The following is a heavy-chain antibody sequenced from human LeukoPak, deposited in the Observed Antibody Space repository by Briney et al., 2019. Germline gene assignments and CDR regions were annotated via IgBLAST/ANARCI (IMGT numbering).Heavy chain of an antibody. D-gene: IGHD3-22*01. Sequence: GGSLRLSCAASGFTFSDYYMNWIRQAPGKGLEWVSYISNSGSTIYYADSVKGRFTISRDNAKNSLYLQMNSLRAEDTAVYYCAKHVRSMIVVVMYYFDYWGQGTLVTVSS. J-gene: IGHJ4*02. V-gene: IGHV3-11*01. CDR3: AKHVRSMIVVVMYYFDY. CDR2: ISNSGSTI. CDR1: GFTFSDYY.